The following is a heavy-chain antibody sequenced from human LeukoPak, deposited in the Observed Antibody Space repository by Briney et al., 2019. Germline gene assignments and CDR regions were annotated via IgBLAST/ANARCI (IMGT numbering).Heavy chain of an antibody. CDR2: ISGSGGST. CDR3: AKDWYYYDSSGYYLRH. J-gene: IGHJ4*02. D-gene: IGHD3-22*01. Sequence: GGPLRLSCAASGFTFSSYAMSWVRQAPGKGLEWVSAISGSGGSTYYADSVKGRLTISRDNSKNTLYLKMNSLRAEDTAVYYCAKDWYYYDSSGYYLRHWGQGTLATVSS. V-gene: IGHV3-23*01. CDR1: GFTFSSYA.